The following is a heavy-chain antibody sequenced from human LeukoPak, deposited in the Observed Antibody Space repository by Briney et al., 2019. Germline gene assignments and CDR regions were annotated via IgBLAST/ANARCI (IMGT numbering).Heavy chain of an antibody. Sequence: ASQTLSLTCTVSGGSISSGDYFWSWIRQHPGKGLEWIGYIYYSGSTYYNPSLKSRVAISVDTSKNQFSLTVSSVTAADTAVYYCTRDVPRSSGYPDNWGQGTLVTVSS. V-gene: IGHV4-31*03. CDR2: IYYSGST. CDR3: TRDVPRSSGYPDN. CDR1: GGSISSGDYF. J-gene: IGHJ4*02. D-gene: IGHD3-22*01.